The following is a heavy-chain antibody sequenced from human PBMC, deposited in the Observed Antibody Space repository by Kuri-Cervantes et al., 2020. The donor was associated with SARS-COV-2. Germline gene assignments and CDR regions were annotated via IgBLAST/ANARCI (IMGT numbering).Heavy chain of an antibody. CDR3: ARGRDYFDSSGYPDSEYFQH. CDR2: INHSGST. Sequence: SQTLSLTCAVYGSPFSGYYWSWIRQPPGKGLEWIGEINHSGSTNYNPSLKSRVTISVDTSKNQFSLKLSSVTAADTAVYYCARGRDYFDSSGYPDSEYFQHWGQGTLVTVSS. CDR1: GSPFSGYY. V-gene: IGHV4-34*01. D-gene: IGHD3-22*01. J-gene: IGHJ1*01.